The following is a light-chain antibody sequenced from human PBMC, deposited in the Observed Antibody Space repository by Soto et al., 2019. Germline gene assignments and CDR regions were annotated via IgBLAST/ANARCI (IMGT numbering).Light chain of an antibody. J-gene: IGKJ1*01. V-gene: IGKV1-5*03. CDR2: RSS. CDR3: QQYYIYAT. CDR1: QTISNY. Sequence: DIQMTQSPSTLSASVGDRVTITCRASQTISNYLTWYQQRPGKAPKLLIYRSSILQNGVPSKFSGSGSGTEFPLTISSLQPDNVTTYYCQQYYIYATFGQGTRVEI.